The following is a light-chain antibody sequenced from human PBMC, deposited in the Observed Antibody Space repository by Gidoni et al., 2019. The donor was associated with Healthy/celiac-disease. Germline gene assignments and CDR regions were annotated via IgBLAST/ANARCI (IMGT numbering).Light chain of an antibody. Sequence: EIVMTQSPLSLPVTPGEPASISCRSSQSLLHRNGYNYLDWYLQKPGQSPQLLIYLGSNRASGVPDRFGGSGSGTDFTLKISRVEAEDVGVYYCMQGLQLGTFGQGTKVEIK. CDR1: QSLLHRNGYNY. CDR2: LGS. CDR3: MQGLQLGT. J-gene: IGKJ1*01. V-gene: IGKV2-28*01.